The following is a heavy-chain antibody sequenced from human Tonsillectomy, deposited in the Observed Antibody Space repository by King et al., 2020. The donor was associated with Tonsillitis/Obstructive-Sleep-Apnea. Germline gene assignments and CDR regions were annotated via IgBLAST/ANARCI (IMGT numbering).Heavy chain of an antibody. CDR2: IYYSGST. J-gene: IGHJ3*02. Sequence: QLQKSGPGLVKPSETLSLTCTVSGGSISSSSYYWGWIRQPPGKGLEWIGSIYYSGSTYYNPSLKSRVTISVDTSKNQFSLKLSSVTAADTAVYYCARHIGYCSSTSCYDAFDIWGQGTMVTVSS. V-gene: IGHV4-39*01. CDR1: GGSISSSSYY. D-gene: IGHD2-2*01. CDR3: ARHIGYCSSTSCYDAFDI.